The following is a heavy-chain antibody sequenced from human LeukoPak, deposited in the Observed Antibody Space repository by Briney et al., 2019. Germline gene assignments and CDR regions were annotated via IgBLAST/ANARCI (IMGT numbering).Heavy chain of an antibody. D-gene: IGHD3-10*01. CDR3: ARDLYGSGSYWYYYYYMDV. CDR1: GFNFRNYW. CDR2: IKQDASET. Sequence: GGSLRLSCVASGFNFRNYWMSWVRQAPGKGLEWVANIKQDASETYYVESVKGRFTISRDSAKNSLYLQMNSLRAEDTAVYYCARDLYGSGSYWYYYYYMDVWGKGTTVTISS. J-gene: IGHJ6*03. V-gene: IGHV3-7*01.